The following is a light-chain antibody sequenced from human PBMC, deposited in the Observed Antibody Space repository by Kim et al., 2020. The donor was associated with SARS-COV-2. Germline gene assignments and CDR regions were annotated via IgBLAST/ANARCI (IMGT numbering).Light chain of an antibody. V-gene: IGLV3-19*01. CDR2: GKN. J-gene: IGLJ2*01. CDR1: SLRSYY. Sequence: ALGQTVRITCQGDSLRSYYASWYQQKPGQAPVLVIYGKNNRPSGIPDRFSGSSSGDTASLTITGAQAEDEADYYCNSRDSSGNHVIFGGGTQLTVL. CDR3: NSRDSSGNHVI.